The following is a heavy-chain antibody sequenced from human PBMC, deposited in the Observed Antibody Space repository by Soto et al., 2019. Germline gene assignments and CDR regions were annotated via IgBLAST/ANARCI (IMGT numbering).Heavy chain of an antibody. D-gene: IGHD3-3*01. V-gene: IGHV1-18*04. CDR3: ARDGDDFWSGYHKDSYGMDV. CDR1: CYTFTSYG. Sequence: ASGEVSCKAACYTFTSYGIIWVRQAPGQGLELMGWISSYDGNTNYAQKRQGRVTMTTDTSTSTACMELRSLRSDDTAVYYCARDGDDFWSGYHKDSYGMDVWGQGTTVPVSS. CDR2: ISSYDGNT. J-gene: IGHJ6*02.